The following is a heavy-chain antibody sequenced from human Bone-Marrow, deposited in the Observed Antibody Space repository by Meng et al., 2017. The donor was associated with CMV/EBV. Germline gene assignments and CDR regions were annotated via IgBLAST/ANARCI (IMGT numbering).Heavy chain of an antibody. CDR1: GFTFSSYA. V-gene: IGHV3-23*01. D-gene: IGHD1-1*01. CDR2: ISGSGGST. Sequence: GESLKISCAASGFTFSSYAMSWVRQAPGKGLEWVSAISGSGGSTYYAGSVKGRFTISRDNSKNTLYLQMNSLRAEDTAVYYCATPPGTTAMGGYWGQGTLVTVSS. CDR3: ATPPGTTAMGGY. J-gene: IGHJ4*02.